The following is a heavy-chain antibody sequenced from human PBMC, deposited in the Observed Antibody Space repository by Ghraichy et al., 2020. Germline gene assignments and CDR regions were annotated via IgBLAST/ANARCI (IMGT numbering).Heavy chain of an antibody. J-gene: IGHJ6*02. CDR3: AREMNYAYYYYYGMDV. CDR2: IKQDGSEK. D-gene: IGHD1-7*01. Sequence: GGSLRLSCAASGFTFSSYWMSWVRQAPGKGLEWVANIKQDGSEKYYVDSVKGRFTISRDNAKNSLYLQMNSLRAEDTAVYYCAREMNYAYYYYYGMDVWGQGTTVTVSS. V-gene: IGHV3-7*01. CDR1: GFTFSSYW.